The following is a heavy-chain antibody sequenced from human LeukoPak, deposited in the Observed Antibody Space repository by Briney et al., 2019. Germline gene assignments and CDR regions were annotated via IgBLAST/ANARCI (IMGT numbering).Heavy chain of an antibody. V-gene: IGHV4-61*02. D-gene: IGHD6-13*01. CDR3: ARRGMGFTSSWGFDY. CDR1: GASISSGSYY. Sequence: PSETLSLTCTVSGASISSGSYYWSWIRQPAGKRLEWIGRIYTSGSTNYNPSLKSRVTISVDTSKNQVSLKLSSVTAADTAVYYCARRGMGFTSSWGFDY. CDR2: IYTSGST. J-gene: IGHJ4*01.